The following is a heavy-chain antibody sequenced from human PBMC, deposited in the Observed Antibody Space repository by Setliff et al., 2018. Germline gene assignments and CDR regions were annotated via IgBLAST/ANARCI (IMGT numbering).Heavy chain of an antibody. Sequence: PSETLSLTCAVSGYSISSVYYWGWVRQPPGKGLEWIGSIYHRGSTYYNPSLKSRVTISVDTSKNQFSLKPSSVTAADTAVYYCASQGIVDFFDYWGQGTLVTVSS. V-gene: IGHV4-38-2*01. D-gene: IGHD3-22*01. J-gene: IGHJ4*02. CDR2: IYHRGST. CDR3: ASQGIVDFFDY. CDR1: GYSISSVYY.